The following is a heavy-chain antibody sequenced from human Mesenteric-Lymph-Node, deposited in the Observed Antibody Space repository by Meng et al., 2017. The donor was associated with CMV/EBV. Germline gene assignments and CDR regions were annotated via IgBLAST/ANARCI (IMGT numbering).Heavy chain of an antibody. CDR3: ARVVVPASPGVLDY. D-gene: IGHD2-2*01. V-gene: IGHV1-2*02. CDR1: GYTFTGYY. Sequence: ASVKVSCKASGYTFTGYYMHWVRQAPGQGLEWMGWINPNSGGTNYAQRFQGRVAMTRDTSISTAYMELSRLRSDDTAVYYCARVVVPASPGVLDYWGQGTLVTVSS. CDR2: INPNSGGT. J-gene: IGHJ4*02.